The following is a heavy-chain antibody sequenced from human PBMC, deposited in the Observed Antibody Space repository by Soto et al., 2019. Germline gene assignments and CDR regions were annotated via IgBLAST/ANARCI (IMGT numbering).Heavy chain of an antibody. J-gene: IGHJ4*02. CDR2: INPSGGST. CDR3: ARDYYDSSGYLPRVH. V-gene: IGHV1-46*01. D-gene: IGHD3-22*01. CDR1: GYTFTSHH. Sequence: ASVKVSCKASGYTFTSHHIHLVRQAPGQGLEWMGIINPSGGSTSYAQKFQGRVTMTRDTSTSTVYMELSSLRSEDTAVYYCARDYYDSSGYLPRVHWGQGTLVTVSS.